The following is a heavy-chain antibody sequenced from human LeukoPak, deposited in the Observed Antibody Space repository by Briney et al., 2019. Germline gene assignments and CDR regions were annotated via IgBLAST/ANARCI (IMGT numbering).Heavy chain of an antibody. CDR3: AKDSRDVDSAIDY. V-gene: IGHV3-33*06. CDR1: GFTFSNYG. Sequence: GGSLRLSCATSGFTFSNYGMHWVRQAPGKGLEWVAVIYYDGSNNYYADSVKGRFTISRDNFKNTLYLQKNSLRAEDTAEYYCAKDSRDVDSAIDYWGQGTLVTVSS. CDR2: IYYDGSNN. J-gene: IGHJ4*02. D-gene: IGHD5-18*01.